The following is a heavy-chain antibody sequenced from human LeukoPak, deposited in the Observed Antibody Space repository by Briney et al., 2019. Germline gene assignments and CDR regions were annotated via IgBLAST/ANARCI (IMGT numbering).Heavy chain of an antibody. CDR2: IYYSGST. CDR3: AHGAGGGYSYGYVDY. CDR1: GGSISSYY. Sequence: SETLSLTCTVSGGSISSYYWSWIRQPPGKGLEWIGYIYYSGSTNYNPSLESRVTISVDTSKNQFSLKLSSVTAADTAVYYCAHGAGGGYSYGYVDYWGQGTLVTVSS. J-gene: IGHJ4*02. D-gene: IGHD5-18*01. V-gene: IGHV4-59*12.